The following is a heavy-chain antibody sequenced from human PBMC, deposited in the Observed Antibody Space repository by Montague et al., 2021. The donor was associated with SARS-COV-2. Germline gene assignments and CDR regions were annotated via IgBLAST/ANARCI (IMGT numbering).Heavy chain of an antibody. V-gene: IGHV3-33*01. CDR2: IWYDGSNK. D-gene: IGHD3-10*01. CDR3: ARVLSYYGMDV. Sequence: SLRLSCAASGFTFSSYGMHWVRRAPGKGLEWVAVIWYDGSNKYYADSVKGRFTISRDNSKNTLYLQMNSLRAEDTAVYYCARVLSYYGMDVWGQGTTVTVSS. J-gene: IGHJ6*02. CDR1: GFTFSSYG.